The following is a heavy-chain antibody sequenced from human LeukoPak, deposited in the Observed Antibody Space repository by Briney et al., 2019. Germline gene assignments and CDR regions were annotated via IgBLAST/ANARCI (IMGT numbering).Heavy chain of an antibody. CDR1: GGSFSGYY. J-gene: IGHJ4*02. CDR3: ASYRFRLFDY. D-gene: IGHD3-16*02. Sequence: PSETLSLTCAVYGGSFSGYYWSWIRQPPGKGLEWIGEINHSGSTNYNPSLKSRVTISVDTSKNQFSLKLSSVTAADTAVYYCASYRFRLFDYWGQGTLVTVSS. CDR2: INHSGST. V-gene: IGHV4-34*01.